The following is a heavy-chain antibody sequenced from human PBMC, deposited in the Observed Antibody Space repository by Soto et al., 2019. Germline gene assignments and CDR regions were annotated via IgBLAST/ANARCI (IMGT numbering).Heavy chain of an antibody. D-gene: IGHD5-18*01. V-gene: IGHV3-23*01. Sequence: VQLLDSGGGFVQPGASLRLSCAASLFTFNNYVMSWVRQAPGKGLEWVSALSSSGGSTYYADSVKGRFAISRDNSKNTLYLQMNSLRAEYTALYYCAKCEFSFGPNSLYYFDYWGQGTLVAVSS. CDR2: LSSSGGST. CDR1: LFTFNNYV. J-gene: IGHJ4*02. CDR3: AKCEFSFGPNSLYYFDY.